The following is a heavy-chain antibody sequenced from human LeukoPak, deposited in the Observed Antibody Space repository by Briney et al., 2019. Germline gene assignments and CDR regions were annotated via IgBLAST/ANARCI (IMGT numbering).Heavy chain of an antibody. CDR2: IYYSGST. D-gene: IGHD3-16*01. Sequence: SETLSLTCTVSGGSISSSTYYWGWIRRPPGKGLEWIGGIYYSGSTYYNPSLKSRVTVSVDTSKNQFSLKLSSVTAAGTAVYYCVRGSTLRHYQYWGQGTLVTVSS. CDR3: VRGSTLRHYQY. V-gene: IGHV4-39*01. J-gene: IGHJ4*02. CDR1: GGSISSSTYY.